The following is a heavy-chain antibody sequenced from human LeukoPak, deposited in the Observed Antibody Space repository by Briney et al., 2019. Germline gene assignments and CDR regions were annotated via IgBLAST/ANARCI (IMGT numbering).Heavy chain of an antibody. CDR2: LYNSGST. CDR1: GGSISTYY. V-gene: IGHV4-59*01. D-gene: IGHD1-26*01. Sequence: SETLSLTCIVSGGSISTYYWNWIRQPPGKGLEWIGHLYNSGSTNYNPSLKSRVTISVDTSKNQFSLKLTSVTAADTAVYYCARDGSGSYFNWFDPWGQGTLVTVSS. CDR3: ARDGSGSYFNWFDP. J-gene: IGHJ5*02.